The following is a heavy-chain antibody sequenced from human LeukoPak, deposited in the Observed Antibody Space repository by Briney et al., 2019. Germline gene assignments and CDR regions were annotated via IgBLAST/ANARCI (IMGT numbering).Heavy chain of an antibody. J-gene: IGHJ1*01. CDR3: ARGPGIRFLEWFPPQRFAEYFQH. D-gene: IGHD3-3*01. Sequence: ASVKVSCKASGYTFTSYDINWVRQATGQGLEWMGWMNPNSGNTGYAQKFQGRVTITRNTSISTAYMELSSLRSEDTAVYYCARGPGIRFLEWFPPQRFAEYFQHWGQGTLVTVSS. CDR1: GYTFTSYD. V-gene: IGHV1-8*03. CDR2: MNPNSGNT.